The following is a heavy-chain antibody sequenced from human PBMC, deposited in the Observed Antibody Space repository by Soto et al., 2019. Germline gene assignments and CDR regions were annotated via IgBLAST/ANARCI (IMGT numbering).Heavy chain of an antibody. D-gene: IGHD2-15*01. Sequence: EVQLLESGGGLVQPGGSLRLYCAASGFTFSSYAMSWVRQAPGKGLEWVSAISGSGGSTYIADSVKGRFTISRDNSKNTLYLQMNSLRAEDTAVYYCAKGVYCSGGSCYPMGYFDYLGQGTLVTVSS. CDR2: ISGSGGST. J-gene: IGHJ4*02. CDR3: AKGVYCSGGSCYPMGYFDY. V-gene: IGHV3-23*01. CDR1: GFTFSSYA.